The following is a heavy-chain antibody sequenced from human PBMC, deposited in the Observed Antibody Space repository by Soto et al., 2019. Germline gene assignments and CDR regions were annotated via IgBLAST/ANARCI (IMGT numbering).Heavy chain of an antibody. J-gene: IGHJ4*02. CDR2: IWYDGSNK. CDR1: GFTFSSYG. V-gene: IGHV3-33*01. D-gene: IGHD2-2*01. CDR3: ARGIIVVVPADYYFDY. Sequence: GGSLRLSCAASGFTFSSYGMHWVRQAPGKGLEWVAVIWYDGSNKYYADSVKGRFTISRDNSKNTLYLQMNSLRAEDTAVYYCARGIIVVVPADYYFDYWGQGTLVTVSS.